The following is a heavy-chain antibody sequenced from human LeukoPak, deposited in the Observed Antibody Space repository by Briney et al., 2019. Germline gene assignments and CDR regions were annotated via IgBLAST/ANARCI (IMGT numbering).Heavy chain of an antibody. Sequence: GGSLRLSCAASGFTFSSYAMSWVRQAPGKGLEWVSAISGSGGSTYYADSVKGRFTISRDNSKNTLYLQMNSLRAEDTAVYYCAKGGYCSSTSCPTDRFDPWGQGTLVTVSS. CDR2: ISGSGGST. D-gene: IGHD2-2*01. J-gene: IGHJ5*02. CDR3: AKGGYCSSTSCPTDRFDP. CDR1: GFTFSSYA. V-gene: IGHV3-23*01.